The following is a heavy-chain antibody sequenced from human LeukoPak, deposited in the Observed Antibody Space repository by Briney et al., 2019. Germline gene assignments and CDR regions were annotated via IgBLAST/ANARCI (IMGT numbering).Heavy chain of an antibody. D-gene: IGHD6-13*01. J-gene: IGHJ4*02. V-gene: IGHV1-2*02. CDR1: GYTFTGYY. Sequence: GASVKVSFKASGYTFTGYYMHWVRQAPGQGLEWMGWINPNSGGTNYAQKFQGRVTMTRDTSISTAYMELSRLRSDDTAVYYCAPSPYSSSWYLDYWGQGTLVTVSS. CDR3: APSPYSSSWYLDY. CDR2: INPNSGGT.